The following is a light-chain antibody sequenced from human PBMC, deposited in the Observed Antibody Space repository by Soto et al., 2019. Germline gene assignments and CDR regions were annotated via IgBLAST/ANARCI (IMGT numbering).Light chain of an antibody. J-gene: IGKJ1*01. CDR1: QSVSNF. V-gene: IGKV3-11*01. CDR2: DAS. Sequence: EIVLTQSPATLSLSPGERATLSCRASQSVSNFLAWYQQKPGQAPRLLISDASNRATGIPGRFSGSGPGTDVSLTISSLGPEDCAVYYCQQRSNWPWTFGQGTKVEIK. CDR3: QQRSNWPWT.